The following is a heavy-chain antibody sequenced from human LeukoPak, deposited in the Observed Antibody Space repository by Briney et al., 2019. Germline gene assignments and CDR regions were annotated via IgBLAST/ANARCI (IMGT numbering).Heavy chain of an antibody. Sequence: PGESPKISCKGSGYSFTTYWIGWVRQMPGKGLEWRGIIYPGDSDTRYSPSFQGQVTISADKSISTTYLQWSSLKASDTAMYYCARPKIVGASHGPFDYWGQGTLVTVSS. J-gene: IGHJ4*02. D-gene: IGHD1-26*01. V-gene: IGHV5-51*01. CDR1: GYSFTTYW. CDR3: ARPKIVGASHGPFDY. CDR2: IYPGDSDT.